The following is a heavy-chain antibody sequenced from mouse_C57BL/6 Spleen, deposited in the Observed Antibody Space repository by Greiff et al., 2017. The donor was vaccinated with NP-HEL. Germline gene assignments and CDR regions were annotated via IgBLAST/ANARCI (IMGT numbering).Heavy chain of an antibody. V-gene: IGHV1-55*01. D-gene: IGHD1-1*01. Sequence: VKLQQPGAELVKPGASVKMSCKASGYTFTSYWITWVKQRPGQGLEWIGDIYPGSGSTNYNEKFKSKATLTVDTSSSTAYMQLSSLTSEDSAVYYCARYYYGSSSWFAYWGQGTLVTVSA. J-gene: IGHJ3*01. CDR2: IYPGSGST. CDR1: GYTFTSYW. CDR3: ARYYYGSSSWFAY.